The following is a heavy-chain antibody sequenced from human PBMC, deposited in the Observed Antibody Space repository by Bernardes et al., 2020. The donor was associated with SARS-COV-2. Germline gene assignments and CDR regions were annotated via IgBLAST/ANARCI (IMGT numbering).Heavy chain of an antibody. V-gene: IGHV2-5*02. CDR1: GFSLSTSGVG. D-gene: IGHD3-9*01. CDR3: AHSPLSWLHARFDY. Sequence: GAPLPKPTQTLTLPYTLSGFSLSTSGVGVGWIRQPPGKALEWLALIYWDDDKRYSPSLKSRLTITKDTSKNQVVLTMTNMDPVDTATYYCAHSPLSWLHARFDYWGQGTLVTVSS. CDR2: IYWDDDK. J-gene: IGHJ4*02.